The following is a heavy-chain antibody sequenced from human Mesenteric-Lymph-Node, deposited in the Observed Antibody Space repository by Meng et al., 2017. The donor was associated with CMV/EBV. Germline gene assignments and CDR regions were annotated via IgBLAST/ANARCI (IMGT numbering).Heavy chain of an antibody. CDR1: GFTFSSYS. D-gene: IGHD2-2*01. CDR3: NVVPASKYGFDI. V-gene: IGHV3-7*01. CDR2: IKLDGSQK. Sequence: GESLKISCAASGFTFSSYSMNWVRQAPGKGLEWVADIKLDGSQKYYVDSVKGRFTISRDNAKNSLYLQMNSLRGEDTAVYYCNVVPASKYGFDIWGQGTMVTVSS. J-gene: IGHJ3*02.